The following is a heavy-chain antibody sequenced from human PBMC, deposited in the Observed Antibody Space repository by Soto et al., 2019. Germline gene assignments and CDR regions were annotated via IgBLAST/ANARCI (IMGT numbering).Heavy chain of an antibody. CDR3: AKESRLSGYLLV. J-gene: IGHJ4*02. Sequence: EVQLLESGGGLVQPGGSLRLSCAASGFTFYSYAMSWVRQAPGKGLEWVSTIGSVGGDTYYADSVKGRFTISRDDSKNTLLLQMNSLRAEDTAVYYCAKESRLSGYLLVWGQGTLVTVSS. D-gene: IGHD3-16*02. V-gene: IGHV3-23*01. CDR1: GFTFYSYA. CDR2: IGSVGGDT.